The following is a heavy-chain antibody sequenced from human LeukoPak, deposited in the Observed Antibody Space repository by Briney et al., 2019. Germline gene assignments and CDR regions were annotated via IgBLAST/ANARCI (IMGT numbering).Heavy chain of an antibody. CDR1: GGSISSYY. CDR2: IYTSGST. Sequence: SETLSLTCTVSGGSISSYYWSWIRQPAGKGLEWIGRIYTSGSTNYNPSLKSRVTMSVDTSKNQFSLKLSSVTAAGTAVYYCARSYSSGWYGDYFDYWGQGTLVTVSS. D-gene: IGHD6-19*01. CDR3: ARSYSSGWYGDYFDY. V-gene: IGHV4-4*07. J-gene: IGHJ4*02.